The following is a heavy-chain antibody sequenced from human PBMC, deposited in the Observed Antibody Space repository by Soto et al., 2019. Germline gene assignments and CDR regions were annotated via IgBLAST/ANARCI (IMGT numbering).Heavy chain of an antibody. Sequence: GASVKVSCKASGYTFTGYYMHWVRQALGQGLEWMGWINPNSGGTNYAQKFQGRVTMTKDTSISTDYMELSRLGSDETAVYYCASPALPSIAVADYYYGMDVWGQGTTVTVSS. V-gene: IGHV1-2*02. D-gene: IGHD6-19*01. CDR1: GYTFTGYY. J-gene: IGHJ6*01. CDR2: INPNSGGT. CDR3: ASPALPSIAVADYYYGMDV.